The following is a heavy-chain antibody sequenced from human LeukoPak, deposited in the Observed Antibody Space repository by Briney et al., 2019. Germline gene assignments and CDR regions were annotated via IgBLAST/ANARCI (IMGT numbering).Heavy chain of an antibody. CDR2: TRYDGSNK. V-gene: IGHV3-30*02. CDR1: GFIFSSYG. Sequence: QSGGSLRLSCAASGFIFSSYGMHWVRQAPGKGLEWVAFTRYDGSNKYYADSVKGRFTISRDNSKNTLYLQMNSLRAEDTAVYYCARNCGNCGGDRGPFDYWGQGTLVTVSS. J-gene: IGHJ4*02. D-gene: IGHD2-21*01. CDR3: ARNCGNCGGDRGPFDY.